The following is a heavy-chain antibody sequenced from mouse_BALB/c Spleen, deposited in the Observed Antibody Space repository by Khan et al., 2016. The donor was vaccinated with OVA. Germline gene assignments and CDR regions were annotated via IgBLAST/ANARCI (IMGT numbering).Heavy chain of an antibody. CDR2: IWGGGNT. Sequence: VKLEESGPGLVAPSQSLSITCTVSGFSLTSYGVSWVRQPPGKGLEWLGVIWGGGNTNFHSALRSRLSISTDNSKGQVVLKLNSRQTDDTATYYCAKERGDYAVDYWGQGTLVTVSS. J-gene: IGHJ4*01. CDR1: GFSLTSYG. CDR3: AKERGDYAVDY. V-gene: IGHV2-3*01.